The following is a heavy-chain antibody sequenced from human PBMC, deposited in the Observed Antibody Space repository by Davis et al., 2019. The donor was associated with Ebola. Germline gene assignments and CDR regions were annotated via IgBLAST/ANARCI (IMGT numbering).Heavy chain of an antibody. CDR2: VSNDGSKG. V-gene: IGHV3-30*04. Sequence: PGGSLRLSCAASGFTFSNYAMHWVRQAPGKGLEWVARVSNDGSKGSYADSVKGRFTISRDNAKNSLYLQMNSLGAEDTALYYCAKGLRTKLWLRYYYYGMDVWGKGTTVTVSS. D-gene: IGHD5-12*01. CDR3: AKGLRTKLWLRYYYYGMDV. CDR1: GFTFSNYA. J-gene: IGHJ6*04.